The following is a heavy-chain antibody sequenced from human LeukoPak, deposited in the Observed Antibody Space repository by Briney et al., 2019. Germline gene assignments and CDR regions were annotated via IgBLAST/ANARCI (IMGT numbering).Heavy chain of an antibody. V-gene: IGHV4-59*08. CDR1: GGSVSGYY. CDR3: ARHDVVPVIRRGFDF. J-gene: IGHJ4*02. CDR2: IFYTGTT. D-gene: IGHD2-21*02. Sequence: SETLSLTCTVSGGSVSGYYWSWIRQPPGKGLEWIGYIFYTGTTFYSPSLKTRVTMSVDTSENQFSLKLSSVTAADTAVYYCARHDVVPVIRRGFDFWGQGTLVTVSS.